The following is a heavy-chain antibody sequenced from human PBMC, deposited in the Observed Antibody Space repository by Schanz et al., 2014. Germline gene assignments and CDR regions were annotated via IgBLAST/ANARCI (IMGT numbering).Heavy chain of an antibody. CDR2: ISGNSDTT. V-gene: IGHV3-23*04. D-gene: IGHD1-26*01. CDR3: ARGPSVGVWELTDY. Sequence: EVQLVESGGGLVQPGGSLRLSCAASGFTFSSNAMNWVRQAPGGGLEWVSVISGNSDTTHYADSVKGRFTISRDNSKNTVYMQMNSLKAEDTAVYYCARGPSVGVWELTDYWGQGTLVTVSS. J-gene: IGHJ4*02. CDR1: GFTFSSNA.